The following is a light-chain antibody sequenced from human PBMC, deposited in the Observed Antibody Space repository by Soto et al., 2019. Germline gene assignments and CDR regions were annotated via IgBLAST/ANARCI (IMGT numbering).Light chain of an antibody. V-gene: IGKV1-12*01. CDR1: QGVGGL. CDR3: QQTHRLPLS. J-gene: IGKJ3*01. CDR2: ATS. Sequence: IQMPQSPSSVSASVADRVPMTCRPSQGVGGLLAWYQQKPGKVPKLLIYATSSLPSGVPSRFSGSGSGTDFPLSISSLQPEDFATYYCQQTHRLPLSFGPGTKVDI.